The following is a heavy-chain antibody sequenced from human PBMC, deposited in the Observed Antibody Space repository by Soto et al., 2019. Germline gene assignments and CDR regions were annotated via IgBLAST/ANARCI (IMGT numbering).Heavy chain of an antibody. CDR3: ARLASGYSYGPVGY. CDR2: INHSGVT. J-gene: IGHJ4*02. V-gene: IGHV4-34*01. CDR1: GGSFSGYY. D-gene: IGHD5-18*01. Sequence: SETLSLTCAFYGGSFSGYYWSWIRQPPGKGLEWIGEINHSGVTNYKPSLKRRVTISVDTSKNQFSLQLKSVTAADTAIYYCARLASGYSYGPVGYWGQGTLVTVS.